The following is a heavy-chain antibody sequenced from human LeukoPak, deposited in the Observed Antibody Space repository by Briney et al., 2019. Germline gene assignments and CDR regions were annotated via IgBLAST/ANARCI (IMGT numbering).Heavy chain of an antibody. D-gene: IGHD2/OR15-2a*01. J-gene: IGHJ4*02. Sequence: SETLSLTCTVSGGSISSYYWSWIRQPPGKGLEWIGYIYYSGSTSYNPSLKSRVTISADTSKSQFSLKLNSLTDADTALYYCAREVKVGNTDTGYYFDYWGQGILVTVSS. CDR1: GGSISSYY. V-gene: IGHV4-59*01. CDR2: IYYSGST. CDR3: AREVKVGNTDTGYYFDY.